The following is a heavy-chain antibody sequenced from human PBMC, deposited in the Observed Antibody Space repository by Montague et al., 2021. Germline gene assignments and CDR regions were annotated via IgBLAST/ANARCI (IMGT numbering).Heavy chain of an antibody. J-gene: IGHJ3*02. D-gene: IGHD1-26*01. CDR1: GGSISSYY. V-gene: IGHV4-59*01. Sequence: SETLSLTCTVSGGSISSYYWSWIRQPPGTGLEWIGYIYYSGSTNSNPSLKSRVTIAVDTSKNQFTLKLSSVTAPDTAVYYCASYSARGWAVGAFDIWGQGTMVTVSS. CDR3: ASYSARGWAVGAFDI. CDR2: IYYSGST.